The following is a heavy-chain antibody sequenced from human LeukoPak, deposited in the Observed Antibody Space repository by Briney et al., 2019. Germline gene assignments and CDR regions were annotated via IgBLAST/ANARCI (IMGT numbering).Heavy chain of an antibody. CDR1: GGSISSGSYY. D-gene: IGHD3-10*01. J-gene: IGHJ4*02. CDR2: IYTSGST. Sequence: SETLSLTCTVSGGSISSGSYYWSWIRQPAGKGLEWIGRIYTSGSTNYNPSLKSRVTISVDTSKNQFSLKLSSVTAADTAVYYCARGKRVHYYGSGSYYETFDYWGQGTLVTVSS. V-gene: IGHV4-61*02. CDR3: ARGKRVHYYGSGSYYETFDY.